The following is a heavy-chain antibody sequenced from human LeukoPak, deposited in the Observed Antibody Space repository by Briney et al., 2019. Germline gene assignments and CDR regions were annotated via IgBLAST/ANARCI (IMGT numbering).Heavy chain of an antibody. CDR3: ARGLVGTTGEQNWFDP. J-gene: IGHJ5*02. Sequence: PSETLSLTCTVSGGSISSYYWSWIRQPAGKGLEWIGRIYASGSTNYNPSLKSRVTISLDKSKNQFSLKLTSMTAADTAVYHCARGLVGTTGEQNWFDPWGQGTLVTVSS. CDR1: GGSISSYY. V-gene: IGHV4-4*07. CDR2: IYASGST. D-gene: IGHD1-26*01.